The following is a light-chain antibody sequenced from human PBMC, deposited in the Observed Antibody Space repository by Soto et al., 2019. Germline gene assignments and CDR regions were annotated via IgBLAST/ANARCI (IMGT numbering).Light chain of an antibody. J-gene: IGKJ1*01. CDR2: AAS. CDR1: LSISRY. Sequence: IELTQSPSSLSASVGGSVIITCRASLSISRYLHWYQQKPGKAPNLLIYAASSLESGVPLRFSGNGSGTHFTLTISSLQPEDFATYYCQQTCNNPQTFGPGTKVDIK. CDR3: QQTCNNPQT. V-gene: IGKV1-39*01.